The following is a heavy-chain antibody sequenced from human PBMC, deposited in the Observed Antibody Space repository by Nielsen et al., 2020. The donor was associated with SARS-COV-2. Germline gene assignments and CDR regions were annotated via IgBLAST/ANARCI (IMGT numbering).Heavy chain of an antibody. D-gene: IGHD6-13*01. V-gene: IGHV3-53*01. Sequence: GESLKISCAASGFTVSSNYMSWVRQAPGKGLEWVSVIYSGGSTYYADSVKGRFTISRDNSKNTLYLQMNSLRAEDTAVYYCAKVDGIAAAGNWFDPWGQGTLVTVSS. CDR2: IYSGGST. CDR3: AKVDGIAAAGNWFDP. CDR1: GFTVSSNY. J-gene: IGHJ5*02.